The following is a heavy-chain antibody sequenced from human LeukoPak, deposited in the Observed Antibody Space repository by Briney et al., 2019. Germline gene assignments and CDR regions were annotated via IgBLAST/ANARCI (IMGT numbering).Heavy chain of an antibody. Sequence: GGSLRLSCAASGFVFSEYSLIWVRQAPGAGLEWVSYINTNGRTIYYADSVKGRFTMSRDNDKNSMYLQMNSLRAEDTAVYYCARDCSGRNWARDFDYWGQGTLVTVSS. CDR2: INTNGRTI. V-gene: IGHV3-48*01. J-gene: IGHJ4*02. D-gene: IGHD2-15*01. CDR3: ARDCSGRNWARDFDY. CDR1: GFVFSEYS.